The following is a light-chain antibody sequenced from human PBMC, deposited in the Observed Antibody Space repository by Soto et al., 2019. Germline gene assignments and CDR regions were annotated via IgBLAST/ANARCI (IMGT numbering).Light chain of an antibody. J-gene: IGKJ2*01. CDR1: QSVLYSLDNRNY. CDR2: WAS. CDR3: HQYHTSPDT. Sequence: DIVMTQSPDSLAVSLGERATINCKSSQSVLYSLDNRNYLAWYQQKPGQPPKLLIYWASTRESRVPDRFSGSGSGTDFTLTISSLQAEDVAVYYCHQYHTSPDTFGQGTKLEIK. V-gene: IGKV4-1*01.